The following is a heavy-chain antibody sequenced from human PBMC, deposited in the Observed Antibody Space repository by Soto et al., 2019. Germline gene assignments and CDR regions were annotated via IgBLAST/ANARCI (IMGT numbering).Heavy chain of an antibody. CDR3: TPFQYSSSSGVYA. CDR2: IKSKTDGGTT. Sequence: EVQLVESGGGLVRPGGSLRLSCAASGFTFINAWMSWVGQAPGKGLEWVGRIKSKTDGGTTEYAAPVKGRFTISRDDSKNTLYLQMNSLKTEDTAVYYCTPFQYSSSSGVYAWGQGTLVTVSS. D-gene: IGHD6-6*01. J-gene: IGHJ5*02. CDR1: GFTFINAW. V-gene: IGHV3-15*01.